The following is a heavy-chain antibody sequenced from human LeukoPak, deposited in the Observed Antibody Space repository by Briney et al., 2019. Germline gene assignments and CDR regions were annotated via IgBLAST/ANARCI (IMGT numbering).Heavy chain of an antibody. CDR2: ISNSGGST. D-gene: IGHD1-20*01. Sequence: GGSLRLSCAASGFTFSTYAMSWVRQAPGKGLEWVSGISNSGGSTYYADSVKGRFTISKDNSKNTLYLQMNSLRAEDTAVYYCAKDVRQWITGGFDYWGQGTLVTVAS. CDR1: GFTFSTYA. CDR3: AKDVRQWITGGFDY. J-gene: IGHJ4*02. V-gene: IGHV3-23*01.